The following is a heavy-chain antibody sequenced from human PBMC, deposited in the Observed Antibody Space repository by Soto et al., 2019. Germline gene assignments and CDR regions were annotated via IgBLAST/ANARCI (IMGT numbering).Heavy chain of an antibody. CDR2: INLNSGGT. V-gene: IGHV1-2*04. D-gene: IGHD6-13*01. CDR3: ASSSLPPEYGYYCYHHCMGV. J-gene: IGHJ6*02. CDR1: GYTFTGYY. Sequence: ASVKVSCKASGYTFTGYYMHWVRQAPGQGLEWMGWINLNSGGTNYAQKFQGWVTMTRDTSISTAYMELSRLRSDDTAVYYCASSSLPPEYGYYCYHHCMGVRDQETRFTVAS.